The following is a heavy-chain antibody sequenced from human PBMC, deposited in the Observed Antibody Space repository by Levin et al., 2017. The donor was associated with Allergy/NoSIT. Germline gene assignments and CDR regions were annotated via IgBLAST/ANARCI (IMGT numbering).Heavy chain of an antibody. V-gene: IGHV4-59*01. J-gene: IGHJ5*02. CDR3: ARAGSGYRSGWFDP. CDR1: GGSISSYY. CDR2: IYYSGST. Sequence: GSLRLSCTVSGGSISSYYWSWIRQPPGKGLEWIGYIYYSGSTNYNPSLKSRVTISVDTSKNQFSLKLSSVTAADTAVYYCARAGSGYRSGWFDPWGQGTLVTVSS. D-gene: IGHD6-13*01.